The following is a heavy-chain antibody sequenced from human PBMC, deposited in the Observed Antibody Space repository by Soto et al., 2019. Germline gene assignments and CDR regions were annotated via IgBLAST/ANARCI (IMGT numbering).Heavy chain of an antibody. CDR1: GYTFTSYA. CDR2: INAGNGNT. J-gene: IGHJ5*02. CDR3: ARVSEGNWFDP. Sequence: AASVKVSCKASGYTFTSYAMHWVRQAPGQRLEWMGWINAGNGNTKYSQKFQGRVTITRDTSASTAYMELSSLRSEDTAVYYCARVSEGNWFDPWGQGTLVTVSS. V-gene: IGHV1-3*01.